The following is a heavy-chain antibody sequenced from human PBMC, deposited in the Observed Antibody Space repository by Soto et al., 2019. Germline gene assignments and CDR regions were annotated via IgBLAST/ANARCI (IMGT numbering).Heavy chain of an antibody. CDR2: IIPTFGTA. Sequence: QVQLVQSGAEVKKPGSSVKVSCKASGGTFSSYAISWVRQAPGQGLEWMGGIIPTFGTANYAQKFQGRVTITADESTSKAYMELSSLRSEDTAVYYCARDGTRGAQVGAFDIWGQGTMVTVSS. D-gene: IGHD3-10*01. V-gene: IGHV1-69*01. CDR3: ARDGTRGAQVGAFDI. CDR1: GGTFSSYA. J-gene: IGHJ3*02.